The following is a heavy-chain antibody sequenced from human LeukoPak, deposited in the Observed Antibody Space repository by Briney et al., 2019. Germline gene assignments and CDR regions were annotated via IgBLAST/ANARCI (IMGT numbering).Heavy chain of an antibody. J-gene: IGHJ5*02. CDR2: IIPIFGTA. D-gene: IGHD3-22*01. V-gene: IGHV1-69*13. CDR1: GGTFSSYA. Sequence: ASVKVSCKASGGTFSSYAISWVRQAPGQGLEWMGGIIPIFGTANYAQKFQGRVTITADESTSTAYMELSSLRSEDTAVYYCARAREYYYDSSGYPLNWFDPWGQGTLVTVSS. CDR3: ARAREYYYDSSGYPLNWFDP.